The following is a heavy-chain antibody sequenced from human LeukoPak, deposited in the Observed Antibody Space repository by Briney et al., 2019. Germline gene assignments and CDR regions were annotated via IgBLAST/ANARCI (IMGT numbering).Heavy chain of an antibody. CDR1: GYTFTGYY. V-gene: IGHV1-2*04. CDR2: INPNSGGT. D-gene: IGHD1-14*01. CDR3: ARDRTYNTYREFSYGMDV. Sequence: ASVKVSCKASGYTFTGYYMHWVRQARGQGLEWMGWINPNSGGTNYAQKFQGWLTMTRDTSISTAYMELSRLRSDDTAVYYCARDRTYNTYREFSYGMDVWGQGTTVTVSS. J-gene: IGHJ6*02.